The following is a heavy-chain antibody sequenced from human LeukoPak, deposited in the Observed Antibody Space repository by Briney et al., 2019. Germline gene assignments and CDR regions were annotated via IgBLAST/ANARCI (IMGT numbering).Heavy chain of an antibody. J-gene: IGHJ4*02. Sequence: GGSLRLSCAASGSTFSSYAMSWVRQAPGKGLEWVSAISGSGGSTYYADSVKGRFTISRDNSKNTLYLQMNSLRAEDTAVYYCAKVPWEFHYFDYWGQGTLVTVSS. V-gene: IGHV3-23*01. D-gene: IGHD1-26*01. CDR1: GSTFSSYA. CDR2: ISGSGGST. CDR3: AKVPWEFHYFDY.